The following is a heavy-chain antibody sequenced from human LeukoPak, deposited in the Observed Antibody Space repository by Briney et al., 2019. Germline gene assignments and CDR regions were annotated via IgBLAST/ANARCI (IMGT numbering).Heavy chain of an antibody. CDR1: GDSINRYL. V-gene: IGHV4-4*07. J-gene: IGHJ4*01. CDR2: IYDSGTT. Sequence: SETLSLTCTVSGDSINRYLWTWIRQPAGRGLEWMGRIYDSGTTNYKPSLKSRVSMSVETPKNQFSLRLSPVTAADTAVYYCARQSDSGGYFEYWGQGIRVTVSS. D-gene: IGHD2-15*01. CDR3: ARQSDSGGYFEY.